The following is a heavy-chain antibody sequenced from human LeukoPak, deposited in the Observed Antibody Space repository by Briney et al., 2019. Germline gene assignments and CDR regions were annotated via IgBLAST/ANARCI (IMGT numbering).Heavy chain of an antibody. V-gene: IGHV1-24*01. Sequence: ASVKVSCKVSGYTLTELSMHWVRQAPGKGLEWMGGFDPEDGETIYAQKFQGRVTMTEDTSTDTAYMELSSLRSDDTAVYYCARVRGNSWSNWFDPWGQGTLVTVSS. CDR2: FDPEDGET. J-gene: IGHJ5*02. CDR3: ARVRGNSWSNWFDP. CDR1: GYTLTELS. D-gene: IGHD5-18*01.